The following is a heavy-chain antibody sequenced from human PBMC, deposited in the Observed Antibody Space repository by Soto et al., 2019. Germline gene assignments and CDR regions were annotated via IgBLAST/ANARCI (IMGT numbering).Heavy chain of an antibody. CDR2: ISAYNGNT. CDR3: ARSFLGYYYYYGMDV. Sequence: QVPLVQSGAEVKKPGASVKVSCKASGYTFTSYGISRVRQAPGQGLEWMGWISAYNGNTNYAQKLQGRVTMTTDTSTSTAYMELRSLRSDDTAVYYCARSFLGYYYYYGMDVWGQGTTVTVSS. J-gene: IGHJ6*02. V-gene: IGHV1-18*01. CDR1: GYTFTSYG.